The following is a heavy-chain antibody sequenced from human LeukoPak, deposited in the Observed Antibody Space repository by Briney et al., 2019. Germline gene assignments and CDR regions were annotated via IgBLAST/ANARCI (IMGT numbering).Heavy chain of an antibody. Sequence: KPSETLSLTCTVSGDSINSYYWNWIRQPPGKGLEWIGYIYHSGNTNSNPSLKSRVTISVDTTKNQFSLKLSSVTAADTAVYYCARSIIVVVAAGALDIWGQGTMVTVSS. D-gene: IGHD2-21*02. V-gene: IGHV4-59*08. CDR2: IYHSGNT. J-gene: IGHJ3*02. CDR3: ARSIIVVVAAGALDI. CDR1: GDSINSYY.